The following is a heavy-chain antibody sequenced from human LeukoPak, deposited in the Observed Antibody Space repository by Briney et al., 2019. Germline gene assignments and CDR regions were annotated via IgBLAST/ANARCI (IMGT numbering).Heavy chain of an antibody. CDR1: GGSFSGYY. CDR2: INHSGST. D-gene: IGHD5-18*01. CDR3: ARGIGYSYGQGGDY. J-gene: IGHJ4*02. V-gene: IGHV4-34*01. Sequence: SETLSLTCAVYGGSFSGYYWSWIRQPPGKGLEWIGEINHSGSTNYNPSLKSRVTILVDTSKNQFSLKLSSVTAADTAVYYCARGIGYSYGQGGDYWGQGTLVTVSS.